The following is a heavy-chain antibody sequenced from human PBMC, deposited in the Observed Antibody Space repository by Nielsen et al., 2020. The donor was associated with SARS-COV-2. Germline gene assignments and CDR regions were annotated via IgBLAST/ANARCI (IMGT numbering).Heavy chain of an antibody. CDR1: GFTFGDYA. V-gene: IGHV3-49*03. CDR3: TRASYYYDSSGWAPSGY. Sequence: GGSLRLSCTASGFTFGDYAMSWFRQAPGKGLEWVGFIRSKAYGGTTEYAASVKGRFTISRDDSKSIAYLQMNSLKTEDTAVYYCTRASYYYDSSGWAPSGYWGQGTLVTVSS. D-gene: IGHD3-22*01. J-gene: IGHJ4*02. CDR2: IRSKAYGGTT.